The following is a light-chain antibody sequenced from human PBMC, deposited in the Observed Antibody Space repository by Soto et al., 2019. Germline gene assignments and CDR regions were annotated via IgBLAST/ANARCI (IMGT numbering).Light chain of an antibody. CDR3: AGWDDSLSGVV. CDR1: SSNIGSNY. J-gene: IGLJ2*01. V-gene: IGLV1-47*01. Sequence: QSVLTQPPSASGTPGQRVTISCSGSSSNIGSNYVYWYQHLPGTAPKLLLYRNNQRPSGVPDRFSGSKSGTSASLAIRGLRSEDEAEYYWAGWDDSLSGVVFGGGTKLTVL. CDR2: RNN.